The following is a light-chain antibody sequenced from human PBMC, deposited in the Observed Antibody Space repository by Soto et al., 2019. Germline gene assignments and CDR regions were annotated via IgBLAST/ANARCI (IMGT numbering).Light chain of an antibody. V-gene: IGKV3-11*01. CDR2: DAS. J-gene: IGKJ4*01. CDR1: QSVTTF. Sequence: EIVLTQSPATLSLSPGERATLSCRASQSVTTFLAWYQQKPGQAPRLLIYDASNRATGIPARFSGRGSGTDFTLTISHLEPEEFAVYYCQQRINWPLTYGGGPKVEIK. CDR3: QQRINWPLT.